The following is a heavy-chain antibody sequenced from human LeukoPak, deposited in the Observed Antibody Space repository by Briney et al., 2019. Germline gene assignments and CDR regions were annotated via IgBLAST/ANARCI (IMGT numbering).Heavy chain of an antibody. Sequence: PSETLSLTYTVSGGSISSYYWSWIRQPAGKGLEWIGRIYSTGSTNYNPSLKSRVTMSVDTSKNQFSLRLRSVSAADTAVYYCARQIASAGTAGFDFWGQGALVTVSS. D-gene: IGHD6-13*01. CDR1: GGSISSYY. V-gene: IGHV4-4*07. CDR3: ARQIASAGTAGFDF. J-gene: IGHJ4*02. CDR2: IYSTGST.